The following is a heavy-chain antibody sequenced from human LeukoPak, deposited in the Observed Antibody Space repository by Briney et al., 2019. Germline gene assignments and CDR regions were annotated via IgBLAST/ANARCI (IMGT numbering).Heavy chain of an antibody. D-gene: IGHD6-13*01. CDR3: ARVRGSSYRFDY. Sequence: GGSLRLSCAASGFTFSSYSMNWVRQAPGKGLEWVSYISSSSSSIYYADSVEGRFIISRDNAKNSLYLQMNSLRAEDTAVYYCARVRGSSYRFDYWGQGTLVTVSS. V-gene: IGHV3-48*01. CDR1: GFTFSSYS. CDR2: ISSSSSSI. J-gene: IGHJ4*02.